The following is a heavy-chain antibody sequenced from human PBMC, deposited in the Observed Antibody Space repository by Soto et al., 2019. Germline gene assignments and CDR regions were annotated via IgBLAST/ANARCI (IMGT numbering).Heavy chain of an antibody. J-gene: IGHJ6*03. CDR3: ARVHSGYDYGLDYYYYMDV. Sequence: EVQLVESGGGLVQPGGSLRLSCAASGFTVSSNYMSWVRQAPGKGLEWVSVIYSGGSTYYADSVKGRFTISRDNSKNTLYLQMNSLRAEDTAVYYCARVHSGYDYGLDYYYYMDVWGKGTTVTVSS. V-gene: IGHV3-66*01. D-gene: IGHD5-12*01. CDR1: GFTVSSNY. CDR2: IYSGGST.